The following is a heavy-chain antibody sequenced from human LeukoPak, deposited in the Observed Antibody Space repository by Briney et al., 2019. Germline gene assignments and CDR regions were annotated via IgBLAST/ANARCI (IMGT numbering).Heavy chain of an antibody. V-gene: IGHV4-4*07. Sequence: SETLSLTCTVSAGSISGYYWSWIRQPAGKALEWIGRIYSTGSTNYNPSLKSRVTMSVDTSKNQFSLKLSSVTAADTAVYYCARRRDYVSHFDYWGQGTLVTVSS. D-gene: IGHD4-17*01. CDR2: IYSTGST. CDR3: ARRRDYVSHFDY. CDR1: AGSISGYY. J-gene: IGHJ4*02.